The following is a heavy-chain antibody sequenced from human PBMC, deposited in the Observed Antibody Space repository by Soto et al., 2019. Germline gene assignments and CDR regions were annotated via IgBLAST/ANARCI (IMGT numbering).Heavy chain of an antibody. V-gene: IGHV3-48*02. Sequence: EVQLVESGGGLVQPGGSLRLSCEASGFTLSSYSMNWARQAPGQGLEWVSYISSSSSTIYYADSVKGRFTISRDNAKNSLFQQKNSLREEDTFVYYWAKNTPQSSGWDVGGKGPPVPVPS. J-gene: IGHJ6*04. CDR3: AKNTPQSSGWDV. CDR1: GFTLSSYS. CDR2: ISSSSSTI. D-gene: IGHD2-2*02.